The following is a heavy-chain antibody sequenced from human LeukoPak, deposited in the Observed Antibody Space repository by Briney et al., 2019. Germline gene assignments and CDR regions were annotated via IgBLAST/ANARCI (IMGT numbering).Heavy chain of an antibody. CDR1: GYSFTSYW. V-gene: IGHV5-51*01. J-gene: IGHJ6*02. CDR2: IYPGDSDT. D-gene: IGHD6-19*01. Sequence: GESLKISCKGSGYSFTSYWIGWVRQMPGKGLEWMGIIYPGDSDTRYSPSFQGQVTISADKSISTAYLQWSSLKASDTAMYYCARQRIAVAGYHYYGMDVWGQGTTVTVSS. CDR3: ARQRIAVAGYHYYGMDV.